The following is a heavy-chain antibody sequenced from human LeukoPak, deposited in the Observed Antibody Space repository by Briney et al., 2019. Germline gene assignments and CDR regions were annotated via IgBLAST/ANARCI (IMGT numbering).Heavy chain of an antibody. V-gene: IGHV3-7*01. CDR3: AREGVGGFDS. CDR2: IRQDGREK. D-gene: IGHD3-10*01. CDR1: GFTFTSYW. J-gene: IGHJ5*01. Sequence: GGSLRLSCAASGFTFTSYWLSWVRQAPGEGLEWVANIRQDGREKSYADSVKGRFTISRDNAKTSVYLQMNSLRVEDTAVYYCAREGVGGFDSWGQGTLVTVSS.